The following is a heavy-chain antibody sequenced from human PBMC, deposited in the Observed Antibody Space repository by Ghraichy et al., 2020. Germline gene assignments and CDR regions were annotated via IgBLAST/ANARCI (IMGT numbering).Heavy chain of an antibody. CDR3: ARRITMVQLDAFDI. V-gene: IGHV3-7*03. CDR2: IKQDGSEK. Sequence: GGSLRLSCAASGFTFSSYWMSWVRQAPGKGLEWVANIKQDGSEKYYVDSVKGRFTISRDNAKNSLYLQMNSLRAEDTAVYYCARRITMVQLDAFDIWGQGTMVTVSS. CDR1: GFTFSSYW. D-gene: IGHD3-10*01. J-gene: IGHJ3*02.